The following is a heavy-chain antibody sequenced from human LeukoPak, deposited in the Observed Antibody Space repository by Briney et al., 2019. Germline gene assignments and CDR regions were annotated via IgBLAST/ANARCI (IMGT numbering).Heavy chain of an antibody. Sequence: PSETLSLTCTVSGGSISNYYWSWIRQPPGKGRDWIGYIYYTGSTKYNPSLNSRVTISVDTSKNQFSLELRSVTAADTAVYYCTRVEVHGQSDYWGQGTLVTVSS. J-gene: IGHJ4*02. CDR1: GGSISNYY. V-gene: IGHV4-59*01. CDR3: TRVEVHGQSDY. CDR2: IYYTGST. D-gene: IGHD1-1*01.